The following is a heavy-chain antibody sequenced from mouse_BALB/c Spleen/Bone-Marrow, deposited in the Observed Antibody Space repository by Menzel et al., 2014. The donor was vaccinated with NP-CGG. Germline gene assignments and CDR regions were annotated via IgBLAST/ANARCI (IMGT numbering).Heavy chain of an antibody. CDR3: NGNYYAMDY. CDR2: IDPENGDT. CDR1: GFNIKDYY. D-gene: IGHD2-1*01. Sequence: VQLKQSGAELVRSGASVKLSCTASGFNIKDYYMHWVKQRPEQGLEWLGWIDPENGDTEYAPKFQGKATMTADTSSNTAYLQLSCLTSEDTAVYYCNGNYYAMDYWGQGTSVIVSS. J-gene: IGHJ4*01. V-gene: IGHV14-4*02.